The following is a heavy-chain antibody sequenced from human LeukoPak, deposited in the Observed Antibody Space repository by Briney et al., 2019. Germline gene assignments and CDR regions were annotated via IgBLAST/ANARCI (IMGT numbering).Heavy chain of an antibody. J-gene: IGHJ5*02. CDR2: IDNGGTT. D-gene: IGHD3-3*02. CDR3: ARHFHP. CDR1: GFSISVNS. V-gene: IGHV3-53*01. Sequence: GGSLRLSCAAPGFSISVNSMIWVRQAPGKGLECVSIIDNGGTTYYPDSVKGRFTISRDNSDNTLSLQMNSLRAEDTAFYYCARHFHPWGQGTLVTVS.